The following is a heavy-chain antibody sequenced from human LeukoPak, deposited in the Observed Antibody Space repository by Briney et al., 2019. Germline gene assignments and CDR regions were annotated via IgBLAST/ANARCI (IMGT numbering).Heavy chain of an antibody. D-gene: IGHD3-3*01. V-gene: IGHV3-21*04. CDR1: GFTFSSYS. Sequence: GGSLRLSCAASGFTFSSYSMNWVRQAPGKGLEWVSSISSSSSYIYYADSGKGRFTISRDNAKNSLYLQMNSLRAEDTAVYYCARVLFGGLTGFWNGTYYYYGMDVWGQGTTVTVSS. CDR3: ARVLFGGLTGFWNGTYYYYGMDV. J-gene: IGHJ6*02. CDR2: ISSSSSYI.